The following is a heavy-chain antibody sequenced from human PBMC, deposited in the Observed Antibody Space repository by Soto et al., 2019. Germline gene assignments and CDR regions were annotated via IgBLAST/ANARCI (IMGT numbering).Heavy chain of an antibody. Sequence: QVQRVQSGAEVKKPGSSVKVSCKASGGTVSSYAISWVRQAPGQGLEWMGGIIPIFGTANYAQKFQGRVNITADKSNSTANRQMSSLRSEDTAVYYRTRAEGTGSHWGGVYYFDYWGQGTLVTVSS. CDR2: IIPIFGTA. CDR3: TRAEGTGSHWGGVYYFDY. D-gene: IGHD1-26*01. CDR1: GGTVSSYA. V-gene: IGHV1-69*06. J-gene: IGHJ4*02.